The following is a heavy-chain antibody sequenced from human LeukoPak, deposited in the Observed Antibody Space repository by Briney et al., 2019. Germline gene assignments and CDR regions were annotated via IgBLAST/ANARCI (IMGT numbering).Heavy chain of an antibody. CDR2: ISGSGGST. Sequence: GGSLRLSCAASGFTFSSYAMSWVRQAPGKGLEWVSAISGSGGSTYYADSVKGRFTISRDNSKNTLYQQMNSLRAEDTAVYYCGKPGVYYDFWSGYRYWGQGTLVTVSS. CDR1: GFTFSSYA. V-gene: IGHV3-23*01. CDR3: GKPGVYYDFWSGYRY. J-gene: IGHJ4*02. D-gene: IGHD3-3*01.